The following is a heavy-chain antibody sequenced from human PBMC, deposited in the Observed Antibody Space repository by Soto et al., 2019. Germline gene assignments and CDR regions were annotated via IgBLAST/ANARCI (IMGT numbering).Heavy chain of an antibody. J-gene: IGHJ5*02. Sequence: GGSLRLSCAASGFTFSDYYMSWIRQAPGKGLEWVSYISSSSSYTNYADSVKGRFTISRDNAKNSLYLQMNSLRAEDTAVYYCARDNHITMVRGVIMARFDPWGQGTLVTVSS. D-gene: IGHD3-10*01. V-gene: IGHV3-11*06. CDR3: ARDNHITMVRGVIMARFDP. CDR2: ISSSSSYT. CDR1: GFTFSDYY.